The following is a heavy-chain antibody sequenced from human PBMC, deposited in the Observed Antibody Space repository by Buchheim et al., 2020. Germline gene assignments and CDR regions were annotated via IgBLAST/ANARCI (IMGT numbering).Heavy chain of an antibody. D-gene: IGHD3-3*02. CDR2: VSQGGRT. Sequence: QVQLQQRGAGLVKPSETLSLTCAVYGGSFSGYSWSWIRQPPGKGLEWIGEVSQGGRTRYNPSLKSRVTMSADTSKDQFFLKLRSVTAADTAVYFCARGGRGILLKYAMDVWGQGT. J-gene: IGHJ6*02. V-gene: IGHV4-34*01. CDR3: ARGGRGILLKYAMDV. CDR1: GGSFSGYS.